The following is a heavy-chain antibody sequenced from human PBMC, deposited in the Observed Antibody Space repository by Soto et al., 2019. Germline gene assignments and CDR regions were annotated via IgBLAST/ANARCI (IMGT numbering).Heavy chain of an antibody. CDR1: GFTFSSYA. Sequence: PGGSLRLSCAASGFTFSSYAMSWVRQAPGKGLERVSAISGSGGSTYYADSVKGRFTISRDNSKNTLYLQMNSLRAEDTAVYYCAKDRRFQWPRLGYFDYWGQGTLVTVSS. D-gene: IGHD6-19*01. V-gene: IGHV3-23*01. CDR2: ISGSGGST. CDR3: AKDRRFQWPRLGYFDY. J-gene: IGHJ4*02.